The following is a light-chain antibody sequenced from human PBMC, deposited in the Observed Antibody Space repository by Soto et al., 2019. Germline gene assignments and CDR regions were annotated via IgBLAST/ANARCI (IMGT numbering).Light chain of an antibody. Sequence: EIVLTQSPGTLSLSPGERATLSCRASQSVSSTYLAWYQQKPGQAPRLLIYGASSRASGIPDRFSGSGSGTDFPLTISRLDPEDFAVYYFQQYGMSSLTFGPGTKVDIK. CDR2: GAS. CDR1: QSVSSTY. CDR3: QQYGMSSLT. J-gene: IGKJ3*01. V-gene: IGKV3-20*01.